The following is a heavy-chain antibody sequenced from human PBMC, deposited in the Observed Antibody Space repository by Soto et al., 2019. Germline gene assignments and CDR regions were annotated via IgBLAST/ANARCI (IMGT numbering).Heavy chain of an antibody. CDR1: VFTFSSYG. D-gene: IGHD1-26*01. CDR2: ISYDGSNK. CDR3: AKDGAKGATFYDFYGMDV. Sequence: GGSLRLSCVASVFTFSSYGMHWVRQAPGRGLEWVAVISYDGSNKYYADSVKGRFTISRDNSKKTLYLQMNSLRPEDTAVYYCAKDGAKGATFYDFYGMDVWGQGTTVTVSS. V-gene: IGHV3-30*18. J-gene: IGHJ6*02.